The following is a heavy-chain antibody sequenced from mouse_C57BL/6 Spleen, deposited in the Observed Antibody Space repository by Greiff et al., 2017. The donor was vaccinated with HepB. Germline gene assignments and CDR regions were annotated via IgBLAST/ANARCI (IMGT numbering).Heavy chain of an antibody. D-gene: IGHD2-10*01. Sequence: EVQLQESGGGLVQPGGSMKLSCAASGFTFSDSWMDWVRQSPEKGLEWVAEIRNKANNHATYYAESVKGRFTITRDDAKCSVYLQMNSLRAEDTGIYYCTRSYRWYFDVWGTGTTVTVSS. CDR1: GFTFSDSW. CDR3: TRSYRWYFDV. CDR2: IRNKANNHAT. J-gene: IGHJ1*03. V-gene: IGHV6-6*01.